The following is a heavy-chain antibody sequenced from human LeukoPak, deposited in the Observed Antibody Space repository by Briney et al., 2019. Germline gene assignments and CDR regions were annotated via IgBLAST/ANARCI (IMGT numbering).Heavy chain of an antibody. CDR2: IYPGDSDT. V-gene: IGHV5-51*01. Sequence: GESLKISCKGSGYSFTSYWIGWVRQMPGKGLEWMGIIYPGDSDTRYSPSFQGQVTISADKSISTAYLQWSSLKASDTAMYYCATTYYYDSSGYYRGYFDYWGQGTLVTVSS. CDR1: GYSFTSYW. CDR3: ATTYYYDSSGYYRGYFDY. J-gene: IGHJ4*02. D-gene: IGHD3-22*01.